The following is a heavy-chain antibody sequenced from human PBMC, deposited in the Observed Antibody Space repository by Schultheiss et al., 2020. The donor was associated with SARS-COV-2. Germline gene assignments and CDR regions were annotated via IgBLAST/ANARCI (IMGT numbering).Heavy chain of an antibody. J-gene: IGHJ6*02. D-gene: IGHD1-20*01. CDR2: INHSGST. CDR1: GGSISSYY. Sequence: SETLSLTCTVSGGSISSYYWGWIRQPPGKGLEWIGEINHSGSTNYNPSLKSRVTISVDTSNNQFFLTLSSVTAADTAVYYCALYNWNDASGAAGMDVWGQGTTVTVSS. CDR3: ALYNWNDASGAAGMDV. V-gene: IGHV4-34*01.